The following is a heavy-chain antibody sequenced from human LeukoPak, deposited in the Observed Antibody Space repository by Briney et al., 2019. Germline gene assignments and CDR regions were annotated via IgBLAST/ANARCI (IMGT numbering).Heavy chain of an antibody. Sequence: SETLSLTCAVYGGSFSGYYWSWIRQPPGKGLEWIGEINHSGSTNYNPSLKSRVTISVDTSKNQFSLKLSSVTAADTAVYYCATVPGVGATTVDYWGQGTLVTVSS. J-gene: IGHJ4*02. CDR3: ATVPGVGATTVDY. V-gene: IGHV4-34*01. D-gene: IGHD1-26*01. CDR2: INHSGST. CDR1: GGSFSGYY.